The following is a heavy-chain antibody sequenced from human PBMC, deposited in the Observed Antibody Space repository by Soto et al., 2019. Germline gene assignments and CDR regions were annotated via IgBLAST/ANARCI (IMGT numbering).Heavy chain of an antibody. J-gene: IGHJ6*03. Sequence: SETLSLTSTVSGGSISSYYWSWIRQPPGKGLEGIGYINYSGSTNYNPSLKSRVTISVDTSKNQFSLKLSSVTAADTAVFYCARLRQFFTMVRGFITPLRYYYMDVSGKGTTVTVSS. V-gene: IGHV4-59*01. CDR1: GGSISSYY. CDR3: ARLRQFFTMVRGFITPLRYYYMDV. D-gene: IGHD3-10*01. CDR2: INYSGST.